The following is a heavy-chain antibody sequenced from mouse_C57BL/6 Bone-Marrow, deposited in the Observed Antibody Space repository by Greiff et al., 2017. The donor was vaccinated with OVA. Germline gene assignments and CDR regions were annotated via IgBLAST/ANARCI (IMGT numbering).Heavy chain of an antibody. CDR2: INYDGSST. J-gene: IGHJ4*01. D-gene: IGHD5-1-1*01. Sequence: EVQRVESEGGLVQPGSSMKLSCTASGFTFSDYYMAWVRQVPEKGLEWVANINYDGSSTYYLDSLKSRFIISRDNAKNILYLQMSSLKSEDTATYYCARGRRYPYYAMDYWGQGTSVTVSS. CDR1: GFTFSDYY. V-gene: IGHV5-16*01. CDR3: ARGRRYPYYAMDY.